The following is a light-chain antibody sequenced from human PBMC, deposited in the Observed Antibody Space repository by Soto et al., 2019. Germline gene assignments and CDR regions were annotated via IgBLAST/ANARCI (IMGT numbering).Light chain of an antibody. J-gene: IGKJ2*01. CDR2: MIS. CDR3: MQATQPYT. CDR1: QSLVHSDGNTH. V-gene: IGKV2-24*01. Sequence: DIVMTQTPLSSPVTLGQPASISCRSSQSLVHSDGNTHLSWLQQRPGQPPRLLIDMISNGFSGVPDRFSGSGAGTDFTLKISRVEAEDVGVYYCMQATQPYTFGQGTKLEIK.